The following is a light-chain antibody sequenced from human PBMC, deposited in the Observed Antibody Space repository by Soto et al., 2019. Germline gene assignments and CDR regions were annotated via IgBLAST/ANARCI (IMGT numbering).Light chain of an antibody. CDR1: QSIGTW. V-gene: IGKV1-12*01. CDR2: TAS. CDR3: QQAHSFPLT. Sequence: DIRMTQSPPSVSASIGDRVTLTCRASQSIGTWLAWYQQKPGKAPKLLIYTASTLPPGVPSRFSGGGSGTDFTLTISSLQPEDFATYYCQQAHSFPLTFGAGTRVEIK. J-gene: IGKJ4*01.